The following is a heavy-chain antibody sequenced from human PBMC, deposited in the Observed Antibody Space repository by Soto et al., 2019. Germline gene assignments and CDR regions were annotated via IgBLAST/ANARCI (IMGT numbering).Heavy chain of an antibody. J-gene: IGHJ3*02. Sequence: EVQLVESGGGLVQPGGSLRLSCAASGFTVSSNYMSWVRQAPGKGLEWVSVIYSGGSTYYADSVKGRFTISRDNSKNTLYLQMNSLTAEDTAVYYCARDGSGWYRDAFDIWGQGTMVTVSS. V-gene: IGHV3-66*01. CDR3: ARDGSGWYRDAFDI. CDR1: GFTVSSNY. D-gene: IGHD6-19*01. CDR2: IYSGGST.